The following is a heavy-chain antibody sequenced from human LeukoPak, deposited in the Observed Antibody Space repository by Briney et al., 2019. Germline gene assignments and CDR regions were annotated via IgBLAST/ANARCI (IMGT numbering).Heavy chain of an antibody. CDR3: ARGYCSGGSCSTGDY. V-gene: IGHV4-31*03. Sequence: SQTLSLTCTVSGGSISSGGYYWSWIRQHPGKDLEWIGYIYYSGSTYYNPSLKSRVTISVDTSKNQFSLKLSSVTAADTAVYYCARGYCSGGSCSTGDYWGQGTLVTVSS. D-gene: IGHD2-15*01. CDR2: IYYSGST. J-gene: IGHJ4*02. CDR1: GGSISSGGYY.